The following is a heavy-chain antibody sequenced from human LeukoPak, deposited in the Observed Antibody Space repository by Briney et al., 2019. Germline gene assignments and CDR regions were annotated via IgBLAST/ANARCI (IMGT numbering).Heavy chain of an antibody. CDR2: INPNSGDT. V-gene: IGHV1-2*02. CDR3: ARERNFISDY. J-gene: IGHJ4*02. D-gene: IGHD2-21*01. Sequence: ASVKVSCKASGYTFTSYYMHWVRQAPGQGLEWMGWINPNSGDTNSAQKFQGRVTMTRDTSISTAYMELSRLRSDDTAVYYCARERNFISDYWGQGTLVTVSS. CDR1: GYTFTSYY.